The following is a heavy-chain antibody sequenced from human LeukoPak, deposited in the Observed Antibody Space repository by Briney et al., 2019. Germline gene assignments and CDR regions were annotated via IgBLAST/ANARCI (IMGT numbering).Heavy chain of an antibody. CDR2: IKRDGSEK. V-gene: IGHV3-7*01. Sequence: GGSLRLSCAASGFTFSSYWMSWVRQAPGKGLEWVADIKRDGSEKYYVDSVKGRFTISRDNAKNSLYLQMNSLRAEDTAVYYCGLGGWLDYWGQGTLVTVSS. CDR3: GLGGWLDY. J-gene: IGHJ4*02. CDR1: GFTFSSYW. D-gene: IGHD6-19*01.